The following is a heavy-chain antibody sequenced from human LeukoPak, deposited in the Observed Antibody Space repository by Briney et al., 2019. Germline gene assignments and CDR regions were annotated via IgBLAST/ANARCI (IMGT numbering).Heavy chain of an antibody. CDR3: ARESWGTAMVGAFDI. Sequence: ASVKVSCKASGGTFSSYAISWVRQAPGQGLEWMGGIIPIFGTANYAQKFQGRVTITADKSTSTAYMELSSLRSEDTAVYYCARESWGTAMVGAFDIWGQGTMVTVSS. J-gene: IGHJ3*02. V-gene: IGHV1-69*06. CDR1: GGTFSSYA. D-gene: IGHD5-18*01. CDR2: IIPIFGTA.